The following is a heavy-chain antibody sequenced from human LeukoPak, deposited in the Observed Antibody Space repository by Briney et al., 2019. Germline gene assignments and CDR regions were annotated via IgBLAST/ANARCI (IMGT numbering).Heavy chain of an antibody. D-gene: IGHD3-9*01. Sequence: GGSLRLSCAASGFTFSSYAMSWVRQAPGKGLEWVAVISYDGSNKYHADSVKGRFTISRDKSKNTLYLQMNSLRAEDTAVYYCARDNEAAPTYFYYGMDVWGQGTTVTVSS. J-gene: IGHJ6*02. CDR1: GFTFSSYA. CDR3: ARDNEAAPTYFYYGMDV. V-gene: IGHV3-30-3*01. CDR2: ISYDGSNK.